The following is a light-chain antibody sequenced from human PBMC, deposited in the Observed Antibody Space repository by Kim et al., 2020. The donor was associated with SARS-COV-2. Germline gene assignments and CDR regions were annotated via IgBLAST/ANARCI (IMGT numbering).Light chain of an antibody. CDR1: QSVSSSY. J-gene: IGKJ2*01. Sequence: EIVLTQSPGTLSLSPGERATLSCRASQSVSSSYLSWYQQKPDQARRLLSYDASSTATGIPDRFSGSRSGTDFTLTISRQVPEDFAVYYWQEYGSSYTWRQGKKLEI. CDR2: DAS. V-gene: IGKV3-20*01. CDR3: QEYGSSYT.